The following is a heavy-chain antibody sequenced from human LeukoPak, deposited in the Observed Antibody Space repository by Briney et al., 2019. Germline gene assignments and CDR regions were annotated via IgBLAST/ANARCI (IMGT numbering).Heavy chain of an antibody. CDR1: GFTFDDYA. Sequence: QPGGSLRLSCAVSGFTFDDYAMHWVRQAPGKGLEWVSGISWNSGNIDYADSVKGRFTISRDNAKNSLYLQMNSLRAEDTALYYCAKDMYSSAKYGMDVWGQGTTVTVSS. CDR2: ISWNSGNI. J-gene: IGHJ6*02. CDR3: AKDMYSSAKYGMDV. D-gene: IGHD6-25*01. V-gene: IGHV3-9*01.